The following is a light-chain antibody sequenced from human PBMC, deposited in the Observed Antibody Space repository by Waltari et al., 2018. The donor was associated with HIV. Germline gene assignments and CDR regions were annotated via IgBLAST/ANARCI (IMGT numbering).Light chain of an antibody. J-gene: IGKJ4*01. CDR3: QQSYSSPLT. Sequence: DIQMTQSPSSLSASVGDRVTISCRASQSIGSYLNWYQHKPGNAPKLLIHAASSLQSGVPSRFSGSGSGTDFTLTISSLQPEDFATYTCQQSYSSPLTFGGGTNVEIK. V-gene: IGKV1-39*01. CDR1: QSIGSY. CDR2: AAS.